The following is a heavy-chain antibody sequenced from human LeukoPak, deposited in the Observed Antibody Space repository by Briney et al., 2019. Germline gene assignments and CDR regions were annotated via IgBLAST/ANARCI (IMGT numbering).Heavy chain of an antibody. CDR1: GGSIRSYS. CDR2: IFNNGIG. V-gene: IGHV4-59*01. J-gene: IGHJ3*02. CDR3: ARRRTRPEAFDI. Sequence: SETLSLTCTVSGGSIRSYSWSWIRQPPGKGLEWIGNIFNNGIGLYNPSLRSRVTTSVDTSKNQFSLKLTSVTAADTAVYYCARRRTRPEAFDIWGQGTKVTVSS. D-gene: IGHD6-6*01.